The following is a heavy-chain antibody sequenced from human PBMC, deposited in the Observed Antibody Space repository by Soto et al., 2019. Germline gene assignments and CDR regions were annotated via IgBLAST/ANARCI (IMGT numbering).Heavy chain of an antibody. J-gene: IGHJ6*02. CDR2: IIPIFGTA. CDR1: GGTFSSYA. Sequence: QVQLVQSGAEVKKPGSSVKVSCKASGGTFSSYAISWVRQAPGQGLEWMGGIIPIFGTANYEQKFQGRVTINADESTRTAYMERSSLRAEDTAVYYCARLEPGYCSGGSCQSYFYYGMDVWGQGTTVTVSS. CDR3: ARLEPGYCSGGSCQSYFYYGMDV. V-gene: IGHV1-69*01. D-gene: IGHD2-15*01.